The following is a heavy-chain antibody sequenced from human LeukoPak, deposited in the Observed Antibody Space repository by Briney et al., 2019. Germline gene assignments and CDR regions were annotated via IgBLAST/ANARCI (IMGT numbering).Heavy chain of an antibody. CDR1: GGSFSGYY. V-gene: IGHV4-34*01. CDR3: ARGRVRWELPGRWYFDY. J-gene: IGHJ4*02. D-gene: IGHD1-26*01. CDR2: INHSGST. Sequence: SETLSLTCAVYGGSFSGYYWSWIRQRPGKGLEWIAEINHSGSTNYNPSLKSRVTISVDTSKNQFSLKLSSVTAADTAVYYCARGRVRWELPGRWYFDYWGQGTLVTVSS.